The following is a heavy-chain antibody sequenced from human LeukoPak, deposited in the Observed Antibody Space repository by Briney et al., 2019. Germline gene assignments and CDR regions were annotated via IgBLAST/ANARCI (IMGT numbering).Heavy chain of an antibody. CDR3: ARNIATRGWYFDL. V-gene: IGHV4-59*01. Sequence: SETLSLTCTASGDSISHYYWSWIRQPPGKGLEWIGYIYYSGSTNYNPSLKSRVTISVDTSKNQFSLKVSSVTAADTAVYYCARNIATRGWYFDLWGRGTLVTVSS. D-gene: IGHD6-6*01. J-gene: IGHJ2*01. CDR1: GDSISHYY. CDR2: IYYSGST.